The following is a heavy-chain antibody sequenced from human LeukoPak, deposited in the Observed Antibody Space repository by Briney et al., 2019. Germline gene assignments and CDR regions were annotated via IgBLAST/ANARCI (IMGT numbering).Heavy chain of an antibody. CDR1: GSRFTSYW. J-gene: IGHJ3*02. V-gene: IGHV5-51*01. CDR3: ARGDGDYAGMAFDI. CDR2: IYPGDSDT. D-gene: IGHD4-17*01. Sequence: GEPLKISCQGPGSRFTSYWIGWARRLPGKGLEWMRIIYPGDSDTRYSPSFQGQVTISADKSISTAYLQWSSLKASDTAMYYCARGDGDYAGMAFDIWGQGTMVTVSS.